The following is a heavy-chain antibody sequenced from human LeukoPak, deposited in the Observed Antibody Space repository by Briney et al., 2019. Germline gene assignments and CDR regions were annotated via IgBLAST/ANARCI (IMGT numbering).Heavy chain of an antibody. J-gene: IGHJ6*03. CDR3: AREDYDYYYMDV. Sequence: GGSLRLSCAASGFTFSSYAMHWVRQAPGKGLEYVSAISSNGGSTYYANSVKGRFTISRDNSKNTLYLQMGSLRAEDMAVYYCAREDYDYYYMDVWGKGTTVTISS. V-gene: IGHV3-64*01. CDR2: ISSNGGST. CDR1: GFTFSSYA.